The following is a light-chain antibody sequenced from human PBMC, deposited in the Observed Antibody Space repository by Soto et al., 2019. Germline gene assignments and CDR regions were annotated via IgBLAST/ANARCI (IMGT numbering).Light chain of an antibody. J-gene: IGLJ1*01. V-gene: IGLV2-14*01. CDR2: EVS. CDR3: SSFTNTITRYA. Sequence: QSVLTQPASVSGSPGQSITISCTGTSSDVGGYNYVSWFQHHPGIAPKLIIYEVSYRPSGVSNRFSGSKSGDTASLTISGLQAEDEADYYCSSFTNTITRYAFGTGTKLTVL. CDR1: SSDVGGYNY.